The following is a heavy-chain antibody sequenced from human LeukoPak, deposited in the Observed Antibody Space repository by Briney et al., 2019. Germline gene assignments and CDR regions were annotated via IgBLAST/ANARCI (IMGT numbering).Heavy chain of an antibody. CDR1: GFTFSSYA. Sequence: PGGSLRLSCAASGFTFSSYAMHWVRQAPGKGLEWVAVISYDGSNKYYADSVKGRFIISRDNSKNTLYLQMNSLRAEDTALYYCAKGLTVFRSGFSAHRTVDYWGQGTLVTVSS. J-gene: IGHJ4*02. D-gene: IGHD3-10*01. CDR2: ISYDGSNK. CDR3: AKGLTVFRSGFSAHRTVDY. V-gene: IGHV3-30-3*01.